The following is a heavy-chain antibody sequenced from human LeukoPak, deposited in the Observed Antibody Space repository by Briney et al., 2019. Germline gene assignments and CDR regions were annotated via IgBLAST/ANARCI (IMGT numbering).Heavy chain of an antibody. Sequence: GASVKVSCKASGFTFTSSAVQWVRQARGQRLEWIGWIVVGSGNTNYAQKFQERVTITRDMSTSTAYMELSSLRSEDTAVYYCAADVTVLVVAAIPNAFDIWGQGTMVTVSS. CDR3: AADVTVLVVAAIPNAFDI. CDR2: IVVGSGNT. J-gene: IGHJ3*02. V-gene: IGHV1-58*01. D-gene: IGHD2-15*01. CDR1: GFTFTSSA.